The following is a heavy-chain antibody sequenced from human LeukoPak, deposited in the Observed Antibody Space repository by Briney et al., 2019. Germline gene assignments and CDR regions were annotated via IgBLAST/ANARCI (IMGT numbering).Heavy chain of an antibody. D-gene: IGHD3-9*01. CDR2: IVGSGGST. J-gene: IGHJ4*02. CDR1: EFTFSNYA. CDR3: SKWGDYDVLTGYYDSDF. Sequence: PGGSLRLSCAASEFTFSNYAMSWVRLAPGKGLEWVSAIVGSGGSTYYADSVKGRFSISRDNSKNTLFLQMNSLRVEDTALYYCSKWGDYDVLTGYYDSDFWGQGTLVTVSS. V-gene: IGHV3-23*01.